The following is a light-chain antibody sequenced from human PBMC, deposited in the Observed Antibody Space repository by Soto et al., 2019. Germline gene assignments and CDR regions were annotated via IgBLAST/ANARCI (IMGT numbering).Light chain of an antibody. J-gene: IGLJ2*01. CDR1: SSNIGSNS. V-gene: IGLV1-44*01. Sequence: QLVLTQPPSASGTPGQRVTISCSGSSSNIGSNSVNWYQQLPGTAPKLLMYSSNQQPSGVPDRFSGSKSGTSASLAISGLQSEDEADYYCAAWDDSLNGVVFGGGTKLTVL. CDR2: SSN. CDR3: AAWDDSLNGVV.